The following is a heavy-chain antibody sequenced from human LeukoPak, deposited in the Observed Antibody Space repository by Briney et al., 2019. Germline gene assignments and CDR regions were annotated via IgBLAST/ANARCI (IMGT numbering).Heavy chain of an antibody. CDR1: GFTFSSFA. CDR2: ISRNGGST. J-gene: IGHJ4*02. Sequence: GRSLRLSCSASGFTFSSFAMHWVRQAPPKGLEYVAAISRNGGSTYYADSVKGRFTISRDNSKSTLYLQMSSLRAEDTAVYLCVKDLRSDFMGVLSRYLSYWGQGTLVTVSS. D-gene: IGHD2/OR15-2a*01. V-gene: IGHV3-64D*09. CDR3: VKDLRSDFMGVLSRYLSY.